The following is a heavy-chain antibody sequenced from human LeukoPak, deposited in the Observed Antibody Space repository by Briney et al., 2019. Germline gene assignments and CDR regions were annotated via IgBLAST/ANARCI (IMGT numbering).Heavy chain of an antibody. J-gene: IGHJ4*02. D-gene: IGHD2-8*01. Sequence: GASVKVSCKASGYTFTSYGISLVRQAPGQGLEWMGWISAYNGNTNYAQKLQGRVTMTTDTSTSTAYMELRSLRSDDTAVYYCATALRGYCTNGVGLRGWGYWGQGTLVTVSS. CDR3: ATALRGYCTNGVGLRGWGY. CDR2: ISAYNGNT. V-gene: IGHV1-18*01. CDR1: GYTFTSYG.